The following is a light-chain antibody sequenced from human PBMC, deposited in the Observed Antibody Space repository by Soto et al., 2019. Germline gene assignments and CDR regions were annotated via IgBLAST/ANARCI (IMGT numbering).Light chain of an antibody. V-gene: IGKV1-9*01. CDR3: EQLNNSPPA. J-gene: IGKJ5*01. Sequence: DIQLTQSPSFPSASIGDRVTITGRASQGSSSYLAWYQQKPGKATHLLIYASSNLQSGVPSRFSGSGSGTEFTLTINSLQPEDFANYYCEQLNNSPPAFVQGTLLEMK. CDR1: QGSSSY. CDR2: ASS.